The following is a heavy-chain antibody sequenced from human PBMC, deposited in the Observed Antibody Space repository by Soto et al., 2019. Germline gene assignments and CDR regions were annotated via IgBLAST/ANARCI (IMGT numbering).Heavy chain of an antibody. Sequence: QVQLVQSGAEVKKPGASVKVSCKASGYTFTSYDINWVRQATGQGLEWMGWMNPNSGNTGYAQKVQGRVTMTRNTSISTPYMELSSLRSEDTAVYYCARAPIRCELLGYYYYGMDVWGQGTTVTVSS. D-gene: IGHD1-26*01. V-gene: IGHV1-8*01. CDR1: GYTFTSYD. CDR2: MNPNSGNT. CDR3: ARAPIRCELLGYYYYGMDV. J-gene: IGHJ6*02.